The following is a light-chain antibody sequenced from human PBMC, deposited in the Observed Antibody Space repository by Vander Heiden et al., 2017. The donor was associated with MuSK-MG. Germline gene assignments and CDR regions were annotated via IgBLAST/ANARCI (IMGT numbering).Light chain of an antibody. CDR3: AAWDDSLNVVL. V-gene: IGLV1-47*02. CDR2: SND. CDR1: TSNIGTNY. Sequence: SVLTQPPPTPGSPRARVPISFPVGTSNIGTNYVYWYQQLPGKAPKLLIYSNDQRPSGVPARFSGSKSGTSASLAISGLRSEDEADYYCAAWDDSLNVVLFGGGTKLTIL. J-gene: IGLJ2*01.